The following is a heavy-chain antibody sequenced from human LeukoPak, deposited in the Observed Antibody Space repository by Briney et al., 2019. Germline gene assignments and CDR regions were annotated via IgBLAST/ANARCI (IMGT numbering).Heavy chain of an antibody. V-gene: IGHV4-34*01. CDR1: GGSFSGYY. J-gene: IGHJ4*02. CDR2: INHSGST. D-gene: IGHD6-19*01. CDR3: VRGSRYSSGWY. Sequence: SETLSLTCAVYGGSFSGYYWSWIRQPPGKGLEWIGEINHSGSTNYNPSLKSRVTISVDTSKNQFSLKLSSVTAADTAVYYCVRGSRYSSGWYWGQGTLVTVSS.